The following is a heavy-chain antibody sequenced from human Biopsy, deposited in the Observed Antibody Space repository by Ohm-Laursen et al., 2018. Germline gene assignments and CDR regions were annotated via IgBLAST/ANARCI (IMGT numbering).Heavy chain of an antibody. CDR3: ARGSLKMDY. V-gene: IGHV4-4*07. D-gene: IGHD3-9*01. Sequence: SEALSLTCIVSGDSVTKYYWSWIRQPAGKGLEWIGRIFPTGITNYNPSLKSRVTMSVDTSKNEFSLRLTSVTAADTAVYYCARGSLKMDYWGQGTLVTVSS. J-gene: IGHJ4*02. CDR2: IFPTGIT. CDR1: GDSVTKYY.